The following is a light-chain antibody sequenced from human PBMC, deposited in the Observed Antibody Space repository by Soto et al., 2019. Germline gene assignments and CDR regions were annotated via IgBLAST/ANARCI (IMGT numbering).Light chain of an antibody. CDR2: GAS. J-gene: IGKJ4*01. V-gene: IGKV1-39*01. Sequence: DIHLTQSPSSLSAAVGDRVTITCRASQAILTYLNWFQKKAGKAPEVLIYGASSLRSGVPSRFTGSGSATDFTLTITSLQPEDAGTYFCQQTFSPAGTFGGGTKVDIK. CDR3: QQTFSPAGT. CDR1: QAILTY.